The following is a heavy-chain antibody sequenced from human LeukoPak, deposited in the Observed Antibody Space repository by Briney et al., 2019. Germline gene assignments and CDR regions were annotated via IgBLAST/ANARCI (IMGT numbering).Heavy chain of an antibody. J-gene: IGHJ4*02. CDR1: GYTFSSYW. Sequence: GASLKISCKGSGYTFSSYWIGWVRQMPGKGLEWMGIIYPGDSDTRYCPSLQGQVTISVDTSIGTAYLQWSSLKASDTAIYYCARQNDFRLDYWGQGTLVTVSS. CDR3: ARQNDFRLDY. D-gene: IGHD3-3*01. V-gene: IGHV5-51*01. CDR2: IYPGDSDT.